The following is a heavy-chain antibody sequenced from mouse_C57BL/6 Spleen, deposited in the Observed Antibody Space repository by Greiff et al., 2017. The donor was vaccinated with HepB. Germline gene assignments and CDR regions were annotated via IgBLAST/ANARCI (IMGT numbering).Heavy chain of an antibody. CDR2: IHPNSGST. V-gene: IGHV1-64*01. Sequence: VQLQQSGAELVKPGASVKLSCKASGYTFTSYWMHWVKQRPGQGLEWIGMIHPNSGSTNYNEKFKSKATLTVDKSSSTAYMQLSSLTSEDSAVYYCARSTYYYGNYWGQGTSVTVSS. D-gene: IGHD1-1*01. J-gene: IGHJ4*01. CDR3: ARSTYYYGNY. CDR1: GYTFTSYW.